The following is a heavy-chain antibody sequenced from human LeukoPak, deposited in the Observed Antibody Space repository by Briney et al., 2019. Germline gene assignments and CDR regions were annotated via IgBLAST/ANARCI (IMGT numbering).Heavy chain of an antibody. J-gene: IGHJ4*02. CDR2: IYPGDSDT. CDR3: ARIPCGGDCYSQEYYFDY. Sequence: GESLKISCKGSGYSFTSYWIGWVRQMPGKGLEWMGIIYPGDSDTRYSPSFQGQVTISADKSISTAYLQWSSLKASDTAVYYCARIPCGGDCYSQEYYFDYWGQGTLVTVSS. D-gene: IGHD2-21*02. CDR1: GYSFTSYW. V-gene: IGHV5-51*01.